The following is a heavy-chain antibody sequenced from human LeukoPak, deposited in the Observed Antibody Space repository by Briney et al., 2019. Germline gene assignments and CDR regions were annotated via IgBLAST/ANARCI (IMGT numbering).Heavy chain of an antibody. J-gene: IGHJ4*02. Sequence: SETLSLTCTVPGGSISSYYWSRLRQPPGKGLEWIGYIYYSGSTNYNPSLKSRVTISVDTSKNQFSLKLSSVTAADTAVYYCARVGSSGWYFDYWGQGTLVTVSS. CDR1: GGSISSYY. D-gene: IGHD6-19*01. V-gene: IGHV4-59*01. CDR2: IYYSGST. CDR3: ARVGSSGWYFDY.